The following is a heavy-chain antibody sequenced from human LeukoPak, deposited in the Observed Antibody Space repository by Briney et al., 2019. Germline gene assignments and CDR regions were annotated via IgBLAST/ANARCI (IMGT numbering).Heavy chain of an antibody. CDR1: GGSISSYY. J-gene: IGHJ2*01. D-gene: IGHD4-17*01. CDR2: IYYSGST. CDR3: AKLDYGDYFWYFDL. Sequence: KPSETLSLTCTVSGGSISSYYWSWIRQPPGKGLEWIGYIYYSGSTNYNPSLKSRVTISVDTSKNQFSLKLSSVTAAGTAVYYCAKLDYGDYFWYFDLWGRGTLVTVSS. V-gene: IGHV4-59*01.